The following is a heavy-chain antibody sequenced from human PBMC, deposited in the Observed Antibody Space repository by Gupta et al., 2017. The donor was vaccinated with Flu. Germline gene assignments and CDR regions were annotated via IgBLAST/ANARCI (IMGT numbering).Heavy chain of an antibody. V-gene: IGHV1-46*01. Sequence: QVQLVQSGAEVKKPGASVKVSCKASGYTFTSYYMHWVRQAPGQGLEWMGIINPRGGSTSYAQKFQGRVTMTRDTSTSTVYMELSSLRSEDTAVYYCARGRVVSGSFTSYYYGMDVWGQGTTVTVSS. CDR2: INPRGGST. CDR3: ARGRVVSGSFTSYYYGMDV. D-gene: IGHD1-26*01. CDR1: GYTFTSYY. J-gene: IGHJ6*02.